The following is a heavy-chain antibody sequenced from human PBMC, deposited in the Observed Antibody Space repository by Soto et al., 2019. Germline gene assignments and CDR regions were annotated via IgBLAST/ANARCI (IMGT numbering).Heavy chain of an antibody. V-gene: IGHV1-58*01. CDR3: AADWGGYASYYYYGMDV. J-gene: IGHJ6*02. CDR1: GFTFTSSA. D-gene: IGHD5-12*01. Sequence: GASVKVSCKASGFTFTSSAVQWVRQARGQRLEWIGWIVVGSGNTNYAQKFQERVTITRDMSTSTAYMELSSLRSEDTAVYYCAADWGGYASYYYYGMDVWGQGTTVTVSS. CDR2: IVVGSGNT.